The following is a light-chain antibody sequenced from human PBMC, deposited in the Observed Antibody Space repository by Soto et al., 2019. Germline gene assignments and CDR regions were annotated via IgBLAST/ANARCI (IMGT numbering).Light chain of an antibody. Sequence: DIQMTQSPSSLSASVGDRVTITCRASQSISSYLNWNQQKPGKAPKLLIYAASSLQSGVPSRFSGSGSGTEFTLTICSLQPEDFATYSCQQSYSTPHTFGQGTKLEIK. V-gene: IGKV1-39*01. CDR2: AAS. CDR3: QQSYSTPHT. CDR1: QSISSY. J-gene: IGKJ2*01.